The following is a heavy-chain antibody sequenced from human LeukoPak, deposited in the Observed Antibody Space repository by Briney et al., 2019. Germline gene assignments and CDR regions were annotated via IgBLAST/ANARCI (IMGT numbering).Heavy chain of an antibody. CDR1: GCTFTDYY. Sequence: ASVKVSCKGSGCTFTDYYLHWVRHAPGQGLEWVGYINPRDGGTSSPPNFRGRVTMTTDASSSTVYMELSRLTSDDTAIYYCAREGNGLLSKDLDYWGQGTLVTVSS. CDR2: INPRDGGT. D-gene: IGHD2-15*01. J-gene: IGHJ4*02. CDR3: AREGNGLLSKDLDY. V-gene: IGHV1-2*02.